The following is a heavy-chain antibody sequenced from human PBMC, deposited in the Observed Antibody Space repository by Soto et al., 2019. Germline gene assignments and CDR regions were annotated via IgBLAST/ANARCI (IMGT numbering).Heavy chain of an antibody. CDR2: IIPIFGTT. D-gene: IGHD3-22*01. CDR1: GGTFGSDA. CDR3: ARDRTDSGYYTNWLDP. Sequence: SVKVSCKASGGTFGSDAITWVRQAPGQGLEWVGRIIPIFGTTNYAQNLQGRVTISADKSTLTSYMELHSLTSDDTALYHCARDRTDSGYYTNWLDPWGQGTQVTVSS. J-gene: IGHJ5*02. V-gene: IGHV1-69*06.